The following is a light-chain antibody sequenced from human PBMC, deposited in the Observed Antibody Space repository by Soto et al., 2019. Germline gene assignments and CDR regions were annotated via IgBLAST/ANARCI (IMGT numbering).Light chain of an antibody. Sequence: DIVMTQSPATLSVSPGGRATLSCRASQSISDTLAWYQQKPGQAPRLLIYGASTRAPGFPARFSGSGSGTDLTLTISSLQSEDFAVSYCQQYHNWPQWTFGQGTKVDIK. V-gene: IGKV3-15*01. CDR2: GAS. CDR1: QSISDT. CDR3: QQYHNWPQWT. J-gene: IGKJ1*01.